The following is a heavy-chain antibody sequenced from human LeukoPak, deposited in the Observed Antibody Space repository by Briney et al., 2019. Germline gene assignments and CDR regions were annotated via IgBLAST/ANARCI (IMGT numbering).Heavy chain of an antibody. D-gene: IGHD3-10*01. CDR3: ARDRVVSSGGYNHDRDPYYYIDV. CDR1: GGSIGGYY. CDR2: VFYTGTT. J-gene: IGHJ6*03. V-gene: IGHV4-59*01. Sequence: SETLSLTCTVSGGSIGGYYWSWIRQSPGKGLEWIGYVFYTGTTKYSPSLKSRVTMSVDTSKNQFSLRVNSVTAADTGVYFCARDRVVSSGGYNHDRDPYYYIDVWGKGTTVTVSS.